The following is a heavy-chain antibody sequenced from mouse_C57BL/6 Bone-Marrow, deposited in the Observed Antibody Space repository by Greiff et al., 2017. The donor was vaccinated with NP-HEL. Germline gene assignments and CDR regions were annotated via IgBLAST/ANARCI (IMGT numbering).Heavy chain of an antibody. D-gene: IGHD2-4*01. Sequence: EVQGVESGGGLVKPGGSLKLSCAASGFTFSSYAMSWVRQTPEKRLEWVATISDGGSYTYYPDNVKGRFTISRDNAKNNLYLQMSHLKSEDTAMYYGARPFYYDYVWFAYWGRGTLVTVSA. CDR2: ISDGGSYT. J-gene: IGHJ3*01. CDR3: ARPFYYDYVWFAY. V-gene: IGHV5-4*01. CDR1: GFTFSSYA.